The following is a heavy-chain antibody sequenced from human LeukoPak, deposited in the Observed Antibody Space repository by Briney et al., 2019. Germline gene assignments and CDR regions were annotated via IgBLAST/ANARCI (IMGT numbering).Heavy chain of an antibody. Sequence: PSETLSLTCTVSRDSISTYHWTWIRQPPGKGLEWIGYVYYDGSTNYNPSFKSRVTISLDASKNKLSLKLSSVTAADTATYYCATYTRHCSGGTCYSIDYWGQGTLVTVSS. CDR3: ATYTRHCSGGTCYSIDY. CDR2: VYYDGST. D-gene: IGHD2-15*01. J-gene: IGHJ4*02. CDR1: RDSISTYH. V-gene: IGHV4-59*08.